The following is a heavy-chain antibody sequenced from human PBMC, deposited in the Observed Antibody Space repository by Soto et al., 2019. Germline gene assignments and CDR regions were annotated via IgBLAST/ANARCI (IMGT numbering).Heavy chain of an antibody. Sequence: ASVKVSCKASGYTFTGYYMHWVRQAPGQGLEWMGWINPNSGGTNYAQKFQGWVTMTRDTSISTAYMELSRLRSDDTAVYYCAREGGDSSGYYYFDYWGQGTLVTVSS. D-gene: IGHD3-22*01. CDR2: INPNSGGT. J-gene: IGHJ4*02. CDR3: AREGGDSSGYYYFDY. V-gene: IGHV1-2*04. CDR1: GYTFTGYY.